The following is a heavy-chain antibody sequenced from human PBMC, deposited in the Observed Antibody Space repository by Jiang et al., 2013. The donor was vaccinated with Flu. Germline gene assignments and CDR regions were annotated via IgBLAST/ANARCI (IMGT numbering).Heavy chain of an antibody. D-gene: IGHD6-19*01. CDR3: AKDLGYSSGHEVWD. CDR1: FSNYV. J-gene: IGHJ4*02. V-gene: IGHV3-23*01. Sequence: FSNYVMSWVRQAPGKGLEWVSAISGSGSNTYYADSVKGRFTISRDNSKNTLYLQMNSLRAEDTAVYYCAKDLGYSSGHEVWDWGQGTLVTVSS. CDR2: ISGSGSNT.